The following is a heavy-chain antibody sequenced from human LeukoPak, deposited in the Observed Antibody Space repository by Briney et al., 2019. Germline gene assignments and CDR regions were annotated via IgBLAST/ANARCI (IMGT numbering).Heavy chain of an antibody. J-gene: IGHJ5*02. D-gene: IGHD1-1*01. CDR3: ARDLDWNDEGGWFDP. Sequence: ASVKVSCKASGYTFTSYYMHWVRQAPGQGLEWMGIINPSGGSTSYAQKFQGRVTMTTDTSTSTAYMELRSLRSDDTAVYYCARDLDWNDEGGWFDPWGQGTLSPSPQ. CDR1: GYTFTSYY. CDR2: INPSGGST. V-gene: IGHV1-46*01.